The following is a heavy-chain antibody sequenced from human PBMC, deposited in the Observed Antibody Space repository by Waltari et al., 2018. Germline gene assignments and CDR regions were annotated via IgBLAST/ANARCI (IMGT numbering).Heavy chain of an antibody. Sequence: QVQLVESGGGVVQPGGSLRLSCAASGFTFSSYGMHWVRQAPGKGLEWVAFIRYDGSNKYYADSVKCRFTISRDNSKNTLYLQMNSLRAEDTAVYYCAKLVGATRTYYYGMDVWGQGTTVTVSS. CDR2: IRYDGSNK. D-gene: IGHD1-26*01. V-gene: IGHV3-30*02. J-gene: IGHJ6*02. CDR1: GFTFSSYG. CDR3: AKLVGATRTYYYGMDV.